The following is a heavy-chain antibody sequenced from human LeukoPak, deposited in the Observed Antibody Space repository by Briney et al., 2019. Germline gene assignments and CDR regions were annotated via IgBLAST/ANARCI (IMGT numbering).Heavy chain of an antibody. J-gene: IGHJ4*02. V-gene: IGHV3-23*01. CDR3: AKDGSGYDFYFDY. D-gene: IGHD5-12*01. CDR1: GFTFSSYA. CDR2: ISGSGGST. Sequence: GGSLRLSCAASGFTFSSYAMSWVRQAPGKGLHWVSAISGSGGSTYYADSVKGRFTISRDNSKNTLYLQMNSLRAEDTAVYYCAKDGSGYDFYFDYWGQGTLVTVSS.